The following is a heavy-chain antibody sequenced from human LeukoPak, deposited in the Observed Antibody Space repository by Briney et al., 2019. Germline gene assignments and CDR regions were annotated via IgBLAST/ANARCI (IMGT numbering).Heavy chain of an antibody. CDR2: IYTSGST. CDR1: GGSISSYY. J-gene: IGHJ5*02. V-gene: IGHV4-4*07. Sequence: PSETLSLTCTVSGGSISSYYWSWIRQPAGKGLEWIGRIYTSGSTNYNPSLKSRVTMSVDTSKDQFSLKLSSVTAADTAVYYCARAMGIAAAASYNWFDPWGQGTLVTVSS. CDR3: ARAMGIAAAASYNWFDP. D-gene: IGHD6-13*01.